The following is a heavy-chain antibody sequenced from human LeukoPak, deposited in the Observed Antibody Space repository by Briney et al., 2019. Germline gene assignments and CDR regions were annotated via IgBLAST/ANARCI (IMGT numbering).Heavy chain of an antibody. Sequence: ASVKVSCKTSGYSFTDYYIHWVRQAPGQGLEWMGWINTKSGRTSSARKFQGRVTMTRDPSITTVYMDMAWLTSDDTAIYFCARAAVLHAGPYLFGQWGHGTLITGSS. CDR3: ARAAVLHAGPYLFGQ. CDR1: GYSFTDYY. CDR2: INTKSGRT. D-gene: IGHD2-15*01. J-gene: IGHJ4*01. V-gene: IGHV1-2*02.